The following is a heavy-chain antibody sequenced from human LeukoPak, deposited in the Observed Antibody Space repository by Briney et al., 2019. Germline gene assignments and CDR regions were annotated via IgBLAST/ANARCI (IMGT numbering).Heavy chain of an antibody. Sequence: GASVTVSCKASGGTFSSYAISWVRQAPGQGLEWMGWINPNSGGTNYAQKFQGRVTMTRDTSISTAYMELSRLRSDDTAVYYCAREDDSSGYYYFDYWGQGTLVTVSS. CDR3: AREDDSSGYYYFDY. CDR1: GGTFSSYA. J-gene: IGHJ4*02. V-gene: IGHV1-2*02. D-gene: IGHD3-22*01. CDR2: INPNSGGT.